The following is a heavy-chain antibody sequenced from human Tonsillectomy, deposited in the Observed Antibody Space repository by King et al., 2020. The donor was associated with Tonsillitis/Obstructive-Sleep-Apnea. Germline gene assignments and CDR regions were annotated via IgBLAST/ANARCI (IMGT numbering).Heavy chain of an antibody. CDR3: VKGNGDYLDY. CDR1: GFTFDDYA. CDR2: ISWNSGSI. Sequence: VQLVESGGGLVQPGRSLRLSCAGSGFTFDDYAMHWVRQAPGKGLEWVSGISWNSGSIGYADSVKGRFTISRDNAKNSLYLQMNSLRAEDTALYYCVKGNGDYLDYWGQGALVTVSS. J-gene: IGHJ4*02. D-gene: IGHD4-17*01. V-gene: IGHV3-9*01.